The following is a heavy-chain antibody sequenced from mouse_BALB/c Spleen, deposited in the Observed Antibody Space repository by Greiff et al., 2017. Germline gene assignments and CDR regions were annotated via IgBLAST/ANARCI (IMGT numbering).Heavy chain of an antibody. D-gene: IGHD1-2*01. CDR1: GYSFTSYW. Sequence: VQLQQSGTVLARPGASVKMSCKASGYSFTSYWMHWVKQRPGQGLEWIGAIYPGNSDTSYNQKFKGKAKLTAVTSASTAYMELSSLTNEDSAVYYCTRDGHYYGYNYAMDYWGQGTSVTVSS. CDR2: IYPGNSDT. CDR3: TRDGHYYGYNYAMDY. J-gene: IGHJ4*01. V-gene: IGHV1-5*01.